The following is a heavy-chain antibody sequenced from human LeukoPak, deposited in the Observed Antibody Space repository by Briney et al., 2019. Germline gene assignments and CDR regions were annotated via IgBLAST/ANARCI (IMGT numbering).Heavy chain of an antibody. V-gene: IGHV3-23*01. CDR2: ISASGGNT. Sequence: GGSLRLSCAASGFPVSSNYMSWVRQAPGKGLECVSAISASGGNTYYADSVKGRFTISRDNSKNTLYLQMNTLRAEDTALYYCVKRGRRDKGAFDIWGQGTMVTVSS. CDR1: GFPVSSNY. J-gene: IGHJ3*02. D-gene: IGHD3-9*01. CDR3: VKRGRRDKGAFDI.